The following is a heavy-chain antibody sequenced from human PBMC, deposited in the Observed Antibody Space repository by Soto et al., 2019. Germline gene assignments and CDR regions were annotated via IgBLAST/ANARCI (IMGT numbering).Heavy chain of an antibody. CDR1: AFTVSSNY. CDR2: IYSGGST. D-gene: IGHD2-15*01. CDR3: ARVGCSGGSCWLGGGFDP. Sequence: GGSLRLSCAASAFTVSSNYMSWVRQAPGKGLEWATVIYSGGSTYNAGSVKGGVTIARNNSKNTLYLQMNILRAEATAVYYCARVGCSGGSCWLGGGFDPWGRGTLVTVSS. V-gene: IGHV3-53*01. J-gene: IGHJ5*02.